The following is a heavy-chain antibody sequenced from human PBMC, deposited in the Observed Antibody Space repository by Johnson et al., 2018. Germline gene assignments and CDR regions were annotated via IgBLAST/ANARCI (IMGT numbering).Heavy chain of an antibody. CDR3: AKDIGSYYDGGGYYYGMDG. CDR1: GFTFDDYA. J-gene: IGHJ6*02. V-gene: IGHV3-9*01. Sequence: VQLVESGGGLVQPGRSLRLSCAASGFTFDDYAMHWVRQAPGKGLEWVSGISWNSGSIGYADSVKGRFTISRDNAKNSLYLQRNSLGAEDTALYYCAKDIGSYYDGGGYYYGMDGGGQGTTVTVSS. D-gene: IGHD3-22*01. CDR2: ISWNSGSI.